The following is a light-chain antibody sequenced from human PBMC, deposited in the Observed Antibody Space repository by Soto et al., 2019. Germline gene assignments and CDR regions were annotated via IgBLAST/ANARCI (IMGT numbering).Light chain of an antibody. J-gene: IGLJ1*01. CDR1: SRDGGGPNY. Sequence: QSVLIQPASVSGTPGQPITISCTGTSRDGGGPNYVSWYQHHPHRAPKLLSYVVSYRPSGVSSRFSGSKSGNTASLTISGLQAEDEADYYCSSYTSSNTLEVFGVGTKVTVL. CDR3: SSYTSSNTLEV. CDR2: VVS. V-gene: IGLV2-14*01.